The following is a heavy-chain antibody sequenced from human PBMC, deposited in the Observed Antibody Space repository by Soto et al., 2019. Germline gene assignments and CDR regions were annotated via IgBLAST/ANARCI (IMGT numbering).Heavy chain of an antibody. J-gene: IGHJ4*02. CDR1: GFTFSSYA. CDR3: ARRVSGSYYAY. CDR2: ISGSGDST. Sequence: EVQLLESGGGLVQPGGPLRLSCAASGFTFSSYAMRWVRQAPVKGLEWVSAISGSGDSTYYADAVKGRFTISRDHSQNPLYLQMNLLRAEDTAVNYCARRVSGSYYAYLGQGTLVSVSS. V-gene: IGHV3-23*01. D-gene: IGHD1-26*01.